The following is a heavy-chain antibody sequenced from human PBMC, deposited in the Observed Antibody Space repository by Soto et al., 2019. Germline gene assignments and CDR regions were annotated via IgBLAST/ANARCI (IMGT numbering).Heavy chain of an antibody. Sequence: SETLSLTCTVSGGSISSYYWSWNRQPPGKGLEWIGYIYYSGSTNYNPSLKSRVTISVDTSKNQFSLKLSSVTAADTAVYYCARLLLPLQDQGITMVRGVIPWFDPWGQGTLVTVSS. V-gene: IGHV4-59*08. CDR3: ARLLLPLQDQGITMVRGVIPWFDP. D-gene: IGHD3-10*01. CDR1: GGSISSYY. J-gene: IGHJ5*02. CDR2: IYYSGST.